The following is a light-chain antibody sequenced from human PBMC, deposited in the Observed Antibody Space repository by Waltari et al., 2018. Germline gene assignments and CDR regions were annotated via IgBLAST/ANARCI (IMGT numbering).Light chain of an antibody. CDR2: DAS. CDR3: QQRHDWPLN. J-gene: IGKJ4*01. CDR1: QSVRSY. Sequence: EIVLTQSPATLSLSPGERATLSCKASQSVRSYLAWYQQKPGQAPRLLIYDASNRASGIPARFSGSGSGTDFTLTISNVEPEDFAVYYCQQRHDWPLNFGGGTKLEIK. V-gene: IGKV3-11*01.